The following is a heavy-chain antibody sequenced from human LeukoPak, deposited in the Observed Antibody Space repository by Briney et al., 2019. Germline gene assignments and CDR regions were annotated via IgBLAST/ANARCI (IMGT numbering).Heavy chain of an antibody. V-gene: IGHV3-20*04. Sequence: GGSLRLSCAASGFTFDDYGMSWVRQAPGKGLEWVSGINWNGGSTGYADSVKGRFTISRDNAKNSLYLQMNSLRAEDTAVYYCARDKHSSSWYLNYYYYYYMDVWGKGTTVTVSS. CDR1: GFTFDDYG. CDR2: INWNGGST. D-gene: IGHD6-13*01. J-gene: IGHJ6*03. CDR3: ARDKHSSSWYLNYYYYYYMDV.